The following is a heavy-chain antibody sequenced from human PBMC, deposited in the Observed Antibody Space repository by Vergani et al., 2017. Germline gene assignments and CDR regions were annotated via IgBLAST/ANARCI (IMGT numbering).Heavy chain of an antibody. CDR2: IIPIFGTA. V-gene: IGHV1-69*13. D-gene: IGHD6-19*01. J-gene: IGHJ2*01. Sequence: VQLVQSGTEVKKPGASVKIACKTSGYTFTNHHLHWVRQAPGQGLEWMGGIIPIFGTANYAQKFQGRVTITADESTSTAYMELSSLRSEDTAVYYCARGPIAVAAHYWYFDLWGRGTLVTVSS. CDR1: GYTFTNHH. CDR3: ARGPIAVAAHYWYFDL.